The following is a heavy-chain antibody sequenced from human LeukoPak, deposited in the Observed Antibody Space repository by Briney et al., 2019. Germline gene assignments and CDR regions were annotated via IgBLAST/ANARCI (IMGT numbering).Heavy chain of an antibody. Sequence: SSETLSLTCAVYGGSFSGYYWSWIRQPPGKGLEWIGEINHSGSTNYNPSLKSRVTISVDTSKNQFSLKLSSGTAADTAVYYCASSTRWHSSGWYWGGASLDWFDPWGQGTLVTVSS. CDR3: ASSTRWHSSGWYWGGASLDWFDP. D-gene: IGHD6-19*01. J-gene: IGHJ5*02. V-gene: IGHV4-34*01. CDR2: INHSGST. CDR1: GGSFSGYY.